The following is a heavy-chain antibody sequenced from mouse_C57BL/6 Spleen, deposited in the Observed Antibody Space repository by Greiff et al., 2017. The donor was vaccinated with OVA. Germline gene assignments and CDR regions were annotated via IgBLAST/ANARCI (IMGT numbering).Heavy chain of an antibody. V-gene: IGHV3-6*01. D-gene: IGHD1-1*02. CDR2: ISYDGSN. CDR3: AREVVDAMDY. CDR1: GYSITSGYY. Sequence: EVKLVESGPGLVKPSQSLSLTCSVTGYSITSGYYWNWIRQFPGDKLEWMGYISYDGSNNYNPSLKNRISITRDTSKNQFFLKLNSVTTEDTATYYCAREVVDAMDYWGQGTSVTVSS. J-gene: IGHJ4*01.